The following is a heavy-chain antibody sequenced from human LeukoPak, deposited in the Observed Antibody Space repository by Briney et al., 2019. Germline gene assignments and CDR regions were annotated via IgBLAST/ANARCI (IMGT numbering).Heavy chain of an antibody. V-gene: IGHV4-30-2*01. CDR3: ARVNGVNWFDP. CDR1: GGSISSGGYS. Sequence: KTSETLSHTCAVSGGSISSGGYSWSWIRQPPGKGLEWIGYIYHSGSTYYNPSLKSRVTISVDRSKNQFSLKLSSVTAADTAVYYCARVNGVNWFDPWGQGTLVTVSS. CDR2: IYHSGST. J-gene: IGHJ5*02. D-gene: IGHD2-8*01.